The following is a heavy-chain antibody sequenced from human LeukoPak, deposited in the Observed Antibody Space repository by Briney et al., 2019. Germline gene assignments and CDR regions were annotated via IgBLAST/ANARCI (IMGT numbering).Heavy chain of an antibody. CDR1: GGSISSSDYY. D-gene: IGHD6-19*01. CDR3: ARDVAGAAVADDFDC. V-gene: IGHV4-39*02. CDR2: IYHSGNT. J-gene: IGHJ4*02. Sequence: PSETLSLTCTVSGGSISSSDYYWGWIRQPPGKGLEWIGSIYHSGNTYYNSSLKSRVTISVDTSKNQFSLKLTSVTAADTALYYCARDVAGAAVADDFDCWGQGTLVTVSS.